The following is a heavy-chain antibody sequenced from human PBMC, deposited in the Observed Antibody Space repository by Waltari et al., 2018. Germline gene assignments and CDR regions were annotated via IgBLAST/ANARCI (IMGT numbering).Heavy chain of an antibody. Sequence: QVQLVQSGAEVKKPGASVKVSCKASGYTFTGYYMHWVRQAPGQGLEWMGWINPNSGGTNYAQKLKGRVTMTRDTSISTAYMELSRLRSDDTAVYYCARDRDDYVWGNWGQGTLVTVSS. CDR2: INPNSGGT. CDR3: ARDRDDYVWGN. CDR1: GYTFTGYY. D-gene: IGHD3-16*01. V-gene: IGHV1-2*02. J-gene: IGHJ4*02.